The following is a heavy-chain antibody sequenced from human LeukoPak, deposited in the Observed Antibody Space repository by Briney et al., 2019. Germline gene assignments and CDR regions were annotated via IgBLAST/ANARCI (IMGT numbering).Heavy chain of an antibody. V-gene: IGHV3-30*02. Sequence: GGSLRLSCAASEFTFSTSAMHWVRQAPGKGLEWVAFIQFDGANKYYADSVRGRFTVSRDNSKNTLYLQMNSLTVEETAVYYCSKGTGTTGWFIDYWGQGTLVTVSS. D-gene: IGHD6-19*01. CDR2: IQFDGANK. CDR1: EFTFSTSA. J-gene: IGHJ4*02. CDR3: SKGTGTTGWFIDY.